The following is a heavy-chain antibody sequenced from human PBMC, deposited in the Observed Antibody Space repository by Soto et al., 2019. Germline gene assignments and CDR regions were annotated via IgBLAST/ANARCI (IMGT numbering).Heavy chain of an antibody. Sequence: GGSLRLSCAAPGITVSRNAMHWVRQAPGKGLEWVAVISYDGSYEDYADSVKGRFTISRDNAKNTLYLQMNSLGVEDTALYYCSYDTFGDKDFWGQGTPVTVSS. V-gene: IGHV3-30*03. CDR3: SYDTFGDKDF. CDR2: ISYDGSYE. D-gene: IGHD3-9*01. CDR1: GITVSRNA. J-gene: IGHJ4*02.